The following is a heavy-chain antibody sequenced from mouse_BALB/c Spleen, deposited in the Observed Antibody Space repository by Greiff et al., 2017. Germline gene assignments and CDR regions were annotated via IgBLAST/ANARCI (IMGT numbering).Heavy chain of an antibody. V-gene: IGHV5-6-4*01. CDR1: GFTFSSYT. CDR3: TGLETFDY. D-gene: IGHD3-3*01. J-gene: IGHJ2*01. Sequence: EVQGVESGGGLVKPGGSLKLSCAASGFTFSSYTMSWVRQTPEKRLEWVATISSGGSYTYYPDSVKGRFTISRDNAKNTLYLQMSSLKSEDTAMYYCTGLETFDYWGQGTTLTVSS. CDR2: ISSGGSYT.